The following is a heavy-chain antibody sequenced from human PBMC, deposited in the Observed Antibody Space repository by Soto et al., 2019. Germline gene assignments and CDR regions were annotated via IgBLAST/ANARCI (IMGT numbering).Heavy chain of an antibody. J-gene: IGHJ5*02. CDR1: GGSISSYY. Sequence: SETLSLTCTVSGGSISSYYWNWIRQFPGKGLEWIGYIYSSGSTNYNPSLKSRVTISVDRSKNQFSLKLSSVTAADMAVYYCASVPDRWGQGTLVTVSS. CDR3: ASVPDR. V-gene: IGHV4-59*12. CDR2: IYSSGST. D-gene: IGHD2-2*01.